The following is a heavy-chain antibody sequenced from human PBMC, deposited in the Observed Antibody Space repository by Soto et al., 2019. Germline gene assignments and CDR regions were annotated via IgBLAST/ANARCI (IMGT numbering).Heavy chain of an antibody. CDR3: ARERDVLYSYGYYYFDY. V-gene: IGHV3-7*03. Sequence: GGSLRFSCSASGFTFSNYWMSWVRQAPGKGLEWVANIKQDGSEKDYVDSVKGRFTISRDNAKNLLYLQMNSLRAEDTAVYYCARERDVLYSYGYYYFDYWGQGTLVTAPQ. J-gene: IGHJ4*02. CDR2: IKQDGSEK. D-gene: IGHD5-18*01. CDR1: GFTFSNYW.